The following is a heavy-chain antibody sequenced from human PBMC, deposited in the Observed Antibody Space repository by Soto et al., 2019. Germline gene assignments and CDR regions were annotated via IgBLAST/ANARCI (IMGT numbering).Heavy chain of an antibody. CDR3: ARARSISEIRYFDWLPPLL. V-gene: IGHV3-48*02. Sequence: GGSLRLSCAASGFTFSSYSMNWVRQAPGKGLEWVSYISSSSSTIYYADSVKGRFTISRDNAKNSLYLQMNSLRDEDTAVYYCARARSISEIRYFDWLPPLLWGQGTLVTVS. CDR2: ISSSSSTI. J-gene: IGHJ4*02. CDR1: GFTFSSYS. D-gene: IGHD3-9*01.